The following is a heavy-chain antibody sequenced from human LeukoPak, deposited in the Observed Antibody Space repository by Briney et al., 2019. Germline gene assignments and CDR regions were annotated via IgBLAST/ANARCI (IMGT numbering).Heavy chain of an antibody. CDR1: GGSFSGYY. CDR2: INHSGST. Sequence: SETLSLTCAVYGGSFSGYYWSWIRQPPGKGLEWIGEINHSGSTNYNPSLKSRVTISVDTSKNQFSLKLSSVTAADTAVYYCASRRAAAGTNSDYWGQGTLVTVSS. CDR3: ASRRAAAGTNSDY. D-gene: IGHD6-13*01. V-gene: IGHV4-34*01. J-gene: IGHJ4*02.